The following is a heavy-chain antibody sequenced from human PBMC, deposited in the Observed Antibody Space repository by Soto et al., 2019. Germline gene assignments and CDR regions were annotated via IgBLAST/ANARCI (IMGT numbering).Heavy chain of an antibody. J-gene: IGHJ4*02. CDR3: VVVAATRERSYFDY. V-gene: IGHV3-23*01. D-gene: IGHD2-15*01. CDR1: GFTFSSYA. CDR2: ISGSGGST. Sequence: PGGSLRLSCAASGFTFSSYAMSWVRQAPGKGLEWVSAISGSGGSTYYADSVKGRFTSSRDNSKNTLYLQMNSLRAEDTAVYYCVVVAATRERSYFDYRGQGTLVTVSS.